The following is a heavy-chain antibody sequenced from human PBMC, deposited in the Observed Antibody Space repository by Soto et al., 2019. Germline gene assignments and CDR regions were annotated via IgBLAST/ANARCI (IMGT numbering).Heavy chain of an antibody. V-gene: IGHV3-23*01. CDR3: AKHCSGDSCYSGRPHFDY. D-gene: IGHD2-15*01. Sequence: VGSLRLSCAASGFTFSSYAMSWVRQAPGKGLEWVSAISGSGGSTYYADSVKGRFTISRDNSKNTLYLQMNSLRVEDTAVYYCAKHCSGDSCYSGRPHFDYWGQGTLVTVSS. CDR1: GFTFSSYA. J-gene: IGHJ4*02. CDR2: ISGSGGST.